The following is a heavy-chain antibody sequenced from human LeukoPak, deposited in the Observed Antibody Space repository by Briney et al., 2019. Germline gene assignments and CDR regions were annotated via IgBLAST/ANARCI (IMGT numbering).Heavy chain of an antibody. CDR2: INPNSGGT. V-gene: IGHV1-2*02. D-gene: IGHD3-10*01. Sequence: ASVKVSCKASGYTFTGYYMHWVRQAPGQGLEWMGWINPNSGGTNYAQKFQGRVTMTRDTSISTAYMELSRLRSDDTAVYYCARAGKDYYGSGSSSFDYWGQGTLVTVSS. CDR3: ARAGKDYYGSGSSSFDY. CDR1: GYTFTGYY. J-gene: IGHJ4*02.